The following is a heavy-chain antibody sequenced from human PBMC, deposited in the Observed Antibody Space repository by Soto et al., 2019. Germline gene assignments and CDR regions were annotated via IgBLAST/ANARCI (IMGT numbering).Heavy chain of an antibody. D-gene: IGHD2-15*01. CDR1: SVSNAW. J-gene: IGHJ4*02. Sequence: SVSNAWMNWVRQAPGKGLEWVGRIKSKTDGGTTDYAAPVKGRFTISRDDSKNTLYLQMNSLKTEDTAVYYCTTRVEDNRLRWGQGTLVTVSS. CDR2: IKSKTDGGTT. V-gene: IGHV3-15*07. CDR3: TTRVEDNRLR.